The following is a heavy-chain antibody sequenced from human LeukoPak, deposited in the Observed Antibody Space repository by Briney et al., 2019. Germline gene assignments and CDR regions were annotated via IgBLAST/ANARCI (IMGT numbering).Heavy chain of an antibody. D-gene: IGHD2-2*01. CDR3: AKSLIYCSSTSCYAVGY. CDR1: GFTFSSYA. V-gene: IGHV3-23*01. CDR2: ISGSGGST. Sequence: GGSLRLSCAASGFTFSSYAMSWVRQAPGKGLEWVSAISGSGGSTYYADSVKGRFTIPRDNSKNTLYLQMNSLRAEDTAVYYCAKSLIYCSSTSCYAVGYWGQGTLVTVSS. J-gene: IGHJ4*02.